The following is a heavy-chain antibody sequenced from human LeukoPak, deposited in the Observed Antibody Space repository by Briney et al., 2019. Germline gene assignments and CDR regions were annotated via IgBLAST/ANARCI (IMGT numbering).Heavy chain of an antibody. CDR2: INHSGST. V-gene: IGHV4-34*01. CDR1: GGSFRGYY. Sequence: SETLSLTCAVYGGSFRGYYWSWIRQPPGKGLEWIGEINHSGSTNYNPSLKGRVTISVDTSKNQFSLKLSSVTAADTAVHYCARISRDIVAVPAATNGWFDPWGQGTLVTVSS. CDR3: ARISRDIVAVPAATNGWFDP. J-gene: IGHJ5*02. D-gene: IGHD2-2*01.